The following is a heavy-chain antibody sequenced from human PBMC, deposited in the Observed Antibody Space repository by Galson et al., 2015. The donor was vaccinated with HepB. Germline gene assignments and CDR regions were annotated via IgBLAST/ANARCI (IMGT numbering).Heavy chain of an antibody. J-gene: IGHJ4*02. CDR2: ITTSAGST. CDR1: GFTFSTYA. D-gene: IGHD3-9*01. V-gene: IGHV3-23*01. Sequence: SMRLSCAASGFTFSTYAMSWVRQAPGKGLEWVSLITTSAGSTYYSDSVKGRFTISRDNSKNTLYLHRNSLRAEDTAVYYCAKDGRAYFGVLTGAWVPSHFDYWGQGTLVTVSS. CDR3: AKDGRAYFGVLTGAWVPSHFDY.